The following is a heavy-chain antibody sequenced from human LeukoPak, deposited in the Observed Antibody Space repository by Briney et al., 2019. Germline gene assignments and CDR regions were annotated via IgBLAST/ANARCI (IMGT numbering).Heavy chain of an antibody. Sequence: GSSVKVSCKASGGTFSSYGISWVRQAPGQGLEWMGRIIPILGIANYAQKFQGRVTMTEDTSTDTAYMELSSLRSEDTAVYYCATRERFRGSYYQGDLDYWGQGTLVTVSS. J-gene: IGHJ4*02. CDR3: ATRERFRGSYYQGDLDY. CDR1: GGTFSSYG. D-gene: IGHD1-26*01. CDR2: IIPILGIA. V-gene: IGHV1-69*04.